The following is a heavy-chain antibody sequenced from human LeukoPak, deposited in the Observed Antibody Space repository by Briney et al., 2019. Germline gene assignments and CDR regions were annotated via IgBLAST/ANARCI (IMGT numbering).Heavy chain of an antibody. J-gene: IGHJ6*04. V-gene: IGHV3-30*04. CDR2: ISYDGSNK. D-gene: IGHD4-17*01. CDR1: GFTFSSYA. CDR3: ARDMTTRGVYYYYGMDV. Sequence: GGSLRLSCAASGFTFSSYAMHWVRQAPGKGLEGVAVISYDGSNKYYADSVKGRFTISRDNSKNTLYLQMNSLRAEDTAVYYCARDMTTRGVYYYYGMDVWGKGTTVTVSS.